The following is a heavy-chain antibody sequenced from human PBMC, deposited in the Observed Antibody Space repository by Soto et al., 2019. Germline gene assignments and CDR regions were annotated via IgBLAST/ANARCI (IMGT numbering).Heavy chain of an antibody. V-gene: IGHV1-2*02. CDR1: GYTFSGYY. D-gene: IGHD5-18*01. CDR2: INPNSGDT. Sequence: QVQLVQSGAEVKKAGASVKVSCMASGYTFSGYYMHWVRQAPGQGLEWLGWINPNSGDTKYAQKFQDRVTMTRDTSISTAYMELRRMRSDDTAVYYCAKMDTTMALDYWGQGTLVTVSS. CDR3: AKMDTTMALDY. J-gene: IGHJ4*02.